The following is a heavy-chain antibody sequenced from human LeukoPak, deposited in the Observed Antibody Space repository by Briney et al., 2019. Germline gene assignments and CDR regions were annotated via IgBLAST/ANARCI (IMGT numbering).Heavy chain of an antibody. CDR3: ASIRGGYEGYFDY. Sequence: GGSLRLSCAASGFTFSSYSMNWVRQAPGKGLEWVSSISSSSSYIYYADSVKGRFTISRDNAKNSLYLQMKSLRAEDTAVYYCASIRGGYEGYFDYWGQGTLVTVSS. D-gene: IGHD3-16*01. J-gene: IGHJ4*02. V-gene: IGHV3-21*01. CDR2: ISSSSSYI. CDR1: GFTFSSYS.